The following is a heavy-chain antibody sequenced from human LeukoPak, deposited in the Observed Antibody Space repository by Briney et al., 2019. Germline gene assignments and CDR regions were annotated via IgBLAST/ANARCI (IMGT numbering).Heavy chain of an antibody. CDR3: AREANYYGSGSYFEGTFDY. D-gene: IGHD3-10*01. CDR2: IYYSGST. CDR1: GGSISSGGYS. V-gene: IGHV4-30-4*07. Sequence: SETLSLTCAVSGGSISSGGYSWSWIRQPPGKGPEWIGYIYYSGSTYYNPSLKSRVTISVDTSKNQFSLKLTSVTAADTAVYYCAREANYYGSGSYFEGTFDYWGQGSLVTVSS. J-gene: IGHJ4*02.